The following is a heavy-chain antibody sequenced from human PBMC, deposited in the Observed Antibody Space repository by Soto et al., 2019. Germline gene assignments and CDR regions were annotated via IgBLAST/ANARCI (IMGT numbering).Heavy chain of an antibody. D-gene: IGHD3-22*01. Sequence: PSETLSLTCAVYGGSFSGYYWNWIRQPPGKGLEWIGEINHSGSTNYNPSLKSRVTISVDTSKNQFSLKLSSVTAADTAVYYCARAQYYYDSSGLSSGAFDIWGQGTMVTVSS. CDR3: ARAQYYYDSSGLSSGAFDI. CDR1: GGSFSGYY. J-gene: IGHJ3*02. V-gene: IGHV4-34*01. CDR2: INHSGST.